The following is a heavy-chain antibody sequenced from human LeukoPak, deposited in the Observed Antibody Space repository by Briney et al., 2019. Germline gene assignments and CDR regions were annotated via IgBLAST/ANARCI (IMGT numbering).Heavy chain of an antibody. J-gene: IGHJ4*02. V-gene: IGHV3-23*01. CDR3: SKGRGTTVTSAANY. Sequence: GGSLRLSCAASGFTFSSYAMSWVRQAPGKGLEWVLSISGSNDNTYYADSVKDRFTISRDNSKNTLSLQMNSLRAEDTAVYYCSKGRGTTVTSAANYWGQGTLVTVSP. CDR1: GFTFSSYA. CDR2: ISGSNDNT. D-gene: IGHD4-17*01.